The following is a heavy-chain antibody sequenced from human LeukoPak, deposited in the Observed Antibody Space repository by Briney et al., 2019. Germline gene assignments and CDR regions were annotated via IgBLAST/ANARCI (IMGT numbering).Heavy chain of an antibody. CDR1: GGSFSGYY. J-gene: IGHJ1*01. CDR2: INQGGST. Sequence: SETLSLTCAVHGGSFSGYYWSWIRQPPGQGLEWIGEINQGGSTNYNPSLKSRATMSVDTSRNQFSLKLISVTVADTAVYYCARTLLVTTTALDSWGQGTLVTVSS. V-gene: IGHV4-34*01. CDR3: ARTLLVTTTALDS. D-gene: IGHD5-12*01.